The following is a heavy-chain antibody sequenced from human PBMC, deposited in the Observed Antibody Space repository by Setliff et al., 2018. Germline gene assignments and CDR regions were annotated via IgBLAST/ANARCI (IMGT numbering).Heavy chain of an antibody. CDR3: AREQWLDPPGYYYMDV. V-gene: IGHV4-34*12. J-gene: IGHJ6*03. Sequence: SETLSLTCAVYGGSFSGYYWSWIRQPPGKRLEWIGEIIHSGSTDYNPSLKSRVTMSIDTSKNQFSLKLNSVTAADMAVYYCAREQWLDPPGYYYMDVWAKGTTVTVSS. CDR1: GGSFSGYY. CDR2: IIHSGST. D-gene: IGHD6-19*01.